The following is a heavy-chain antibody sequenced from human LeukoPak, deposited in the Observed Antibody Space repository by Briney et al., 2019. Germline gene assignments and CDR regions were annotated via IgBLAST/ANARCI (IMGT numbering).Heavy chain of an antibody. CDR3: ARGFGAVAGRGPFFDY. D-gene: IGHD6-19*01. Sequence: GGSLRLFCAASGFTFSSYEMNWVRQAPGKGLEWVSYISSSGSTIYYADSVKGRFTISRDNAKNSLYLQMNSLRAEDTAVYYCARGFGAVAGRGPFFDYWGQGTLVTVSS. CDR2: ISSSGSTI. J-gene: IGHJ4*02. V-gene: IGHV3-48*03. CDR1: GFTFSSYE.